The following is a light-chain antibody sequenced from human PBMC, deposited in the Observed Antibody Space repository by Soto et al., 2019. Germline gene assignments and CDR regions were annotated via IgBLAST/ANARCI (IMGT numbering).Light chain of an antibody. CDR1: QGIRND. CDR2: GAF. Sequence: AIQLTQSPSSLSASVGDRVTITCWASQGIRNDLGWYQQKPGNAPKLLIYGAFNLQTGVPSRFSGSGFGTDFTLTISSLQPEDFATYYCLQDHNYPWTFGQGTKVDIK. V-gene: IGKV1-6*01. CDR3: LQDHNYPWT. J-gene: IGKJ1*01.